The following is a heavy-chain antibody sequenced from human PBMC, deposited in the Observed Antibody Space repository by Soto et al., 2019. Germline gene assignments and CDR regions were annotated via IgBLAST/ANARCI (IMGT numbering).Heavy chain of an antibody. CDR3: ARRGVDYYDSSGYYYEKGYYFDY. J-gene: IGHJ4*02. Sequence: SETLSLTCTVSGGSISSGGYYWSWIRQHPGKGLEWIGYIYYSGSTYYNPSLKSRVTVSVDTSKNQFSLKLSSVTAADTAVYYCARRGVDYYDSSGYYYEKGYYFDYWGQGTLVTVSS. CDR2: IYYSGST. V-gene: IGHV4-31*03. D-gene: IGHD3-22*01. CDR1: GGSISSGGYY.